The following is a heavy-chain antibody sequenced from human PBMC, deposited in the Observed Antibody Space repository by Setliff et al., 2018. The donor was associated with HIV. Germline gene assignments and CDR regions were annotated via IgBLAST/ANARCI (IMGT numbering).Heavy chain of an antibody. CDR2: IYHAGNT. CDR3: ARGTSLNVVPDTFDI. V-gene: IGHV4-38-2*02. J-gene: IGHJ3*02. Sequence: LSLTCTVTGYSISSGYYWAWIRQPPGKGLEWIGHIYHAGNTYYNPSLKSRVTISVDTSKNQISLRLNSLTAADTALYYCARGTSLNVVPDTFDIWGQGTMVTVSS. D-gene: IGHD3-16*01. CDR1: GYSISSGYY.